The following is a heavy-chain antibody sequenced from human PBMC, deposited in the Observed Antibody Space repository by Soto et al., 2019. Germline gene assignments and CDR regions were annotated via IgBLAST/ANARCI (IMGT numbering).Heavy chain of an antibody. Sequence: PSETLSLTCTVSGGSISSGGYYWSWNRQHPGKGLEWIGYIYYSGSTYYNPSLKSRVTIAVDTSKNQFSPKLSSVTAADTAVYYCARALRSATRLFYYWGQGTLVTVSS. D-gene: IGHD4-17*01. CDR3: ARALRSATRLFYY. CDR1: GGSISSGGYY. CDR2: IYYSGST. V-gene: IGHV4-31*03. J-gene: IGHJ4*02.